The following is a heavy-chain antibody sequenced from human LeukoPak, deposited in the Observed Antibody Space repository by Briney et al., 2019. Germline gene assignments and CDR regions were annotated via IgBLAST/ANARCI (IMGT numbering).Heavy chain of an antibody. J-gene: IGHJ4*02. V-gene: IGHV1-2*02. CDR3: ARVMVKTPEYYFDY. D-gene: IGHD2/OR15-2a*01. CDR2: MNPKSGGT. Sequence: GASVKVSCKASGYTFTAYYVHWVRQAPGQGLEWMGWMNPKSGGTNYAQKFQGRVAMTRDTSISTAYMELSRLTSDDTAVYYCARVMVKTPEYYFDYWGQGSLVTVSS. CDR1: GYTFTAYY.